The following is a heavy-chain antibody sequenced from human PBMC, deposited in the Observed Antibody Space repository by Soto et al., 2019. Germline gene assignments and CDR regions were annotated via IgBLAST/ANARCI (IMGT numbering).Heavy chain of an antibody. Sequence: GGSLRLSCAASGFTFTSYAMSWVRQAPGKGLEWVTAVSGSGGSTYYADSVKGRFTISRDNSKNTLYLQMNSLRAEDTAIYYCAKIDYGPAMDVWGKGTTVTVSS. J-gene: IGHJ6*03. CDR1: GFTFTSYA. CDR3: AKIDYGPAMDV. D-gene: IGHD4-17*01. CDR2: VSGSGGST. V-gene: IGHV3-23*01.